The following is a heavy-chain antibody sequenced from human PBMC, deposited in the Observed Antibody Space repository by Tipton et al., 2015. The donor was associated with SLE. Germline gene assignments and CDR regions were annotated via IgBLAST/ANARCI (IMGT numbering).Heavy chain of an antibody. CDR2: IYTSGST. V-gene: IGHV4-4*07. J-gene: IGHJ2*01. CDR3: ARSELGAYWYFDL. CDR1: GGSISSYY. D-gene: IGHD7-27*01. Sequence: TLSLTCTVSGGSISSYYWSRIRQPAGKGLEWIGRIYTSGSTNYNPSLKSRVTMSVDTSKNQFSLKLSSVAAADTAVYYCARSELGAYWYFDLWGRGTLVTVSS.